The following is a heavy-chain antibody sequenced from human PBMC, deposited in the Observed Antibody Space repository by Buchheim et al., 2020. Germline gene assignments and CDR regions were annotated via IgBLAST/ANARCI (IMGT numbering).Heavy chain of an antibody. CDR1: TFTFTNYG. V-gene: IGHV3-21*01. J-gene: IGHJ4*02. CDR2: ITSTSTDI. D-gene: IGHD1-26*01. CDR3: ARDGWELPHFDY. Sequence: EVQLVESGGGLVKPGGSLRLSCAASTFTFTNYGMNWVRQAPGKGLEWIAFITSTSTDIYYADSVKGRFSISRDNAKSSLYLQMNSLRAEDTAVYYCARDGWELPHFDYWGQGTL.